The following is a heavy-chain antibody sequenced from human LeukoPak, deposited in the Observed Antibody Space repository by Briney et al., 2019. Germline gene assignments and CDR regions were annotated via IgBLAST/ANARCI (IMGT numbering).Heavy chain of an antibody. J-gene: IGHJ4*02. CDR2: IYYSGST. CDR1: GGSISSSSYY. Sequence: SETLSLTCTVSGGSISSSSYYWGWIRQPPGKGLEWIGSIYYSGSTYYNPSLKSRVTISVDTSKNQSSLKLSSVTAADTAVYYCARLPAGYCSSTSCYLFPPIDYWGQGTLVTVSS. CDR3: ARLPAGYCSSTSCYLFPPIDY. V-gene: IGHV4-39*01. D-gene: IGHD2-2*01.